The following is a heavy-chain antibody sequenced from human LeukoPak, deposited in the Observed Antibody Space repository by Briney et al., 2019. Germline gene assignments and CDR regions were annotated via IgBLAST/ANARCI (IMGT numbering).Heavy chain of an antibody. J-gene: IGHJ3*02. Sequence: QPGGSLRLSCAASGFTVSSNYMSWVRQAPGKGLEWVSIIYSGGSTHYADSVKGRFTISRDNSKNKQYLQMNSLRAEDTAVYYCARGLGYYDSTGYYGGAFDIWGQGTMVTVSS. CDR2: IYSGGST. CDR3: ARGLGYYDSTGYYGGAFDI. V-gene: IGHV3-66*01. CDR1: GFTVSSNY. D-gene: IGHD3-22*01.